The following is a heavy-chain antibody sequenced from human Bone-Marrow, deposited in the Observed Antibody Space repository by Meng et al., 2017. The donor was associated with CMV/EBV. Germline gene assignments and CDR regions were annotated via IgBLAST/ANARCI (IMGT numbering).Heavy chain of an antibody. CDR1: GGSISSSNW. CDR3: AREGDCSSTSCPYNWFDP. J-gene: IGHJ5*02. CDR2: IYHSGST. Sequence: GSLRLSCAVSGGSISSSNWWSWVRQPPGKGLEWIGEIYHSGSTNYNPSLKSRVTISVDKSKNQFSLKLSSVTAADTAVYYCAREGDCSSTSCPYNWFDPWGQGTLVTVSS. D-gene: IGHD2-2*01. V-gene: IGHV4-4*02.